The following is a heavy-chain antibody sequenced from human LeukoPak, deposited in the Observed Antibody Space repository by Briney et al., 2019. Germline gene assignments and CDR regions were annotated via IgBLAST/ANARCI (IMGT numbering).Heavy chain of an antibody. V-gene: IGHV3-30*04. CDR1: GFTFSSYD. J-gene: IGHJ4*02. CDR2: ISYDGSNK. D-gene: IGHD3-10*01. Sequence: GGSLRLSCAASGFTFSSYDMHWVRQAPGKGREGVAVISYDGSNKFYAASVKGRFTISTDNSKTTLYLQMNSLRAEDTAVYYCARDLRLLWFGEFTTPGDYWGQGTLVTVSS. CDR3: ARDLRLLWFGEFTTPGDY.